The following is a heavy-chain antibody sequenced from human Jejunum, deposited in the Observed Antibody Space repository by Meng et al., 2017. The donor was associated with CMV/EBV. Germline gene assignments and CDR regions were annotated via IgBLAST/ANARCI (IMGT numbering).Heavy chain of an antibody. CDR3: ARVRSPTVVVLFAEDRWFDT. V-gene: IGHV4-34*10. J-gene: IGHJ5*02. Sequence: SDYLWTWIRQSPGKGLQWIGEINHSGRTNYNPSLKSRVIMSVDTSKNQFSLKMTSMTAADTGMYFCARVRSPTVVVLFAEDRWFDTWGQGTLVTVSS. D-gene: IGHD2-21*01. CDR1: SDYL. CDR2: INHSGRT.